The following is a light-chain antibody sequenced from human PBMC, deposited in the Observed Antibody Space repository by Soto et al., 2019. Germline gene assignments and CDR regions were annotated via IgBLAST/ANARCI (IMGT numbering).Light chain of an antibody. Sequence: QSVLTQPRSVSGSPGQSVTISCTGTSSNVGAYNYVSWYQKHPGKAPKLLIFDVTKRPSGVPDRFSGSKSGSTASLTISGLQAEDEADYYCCSYAGTYTYIIFGGGTQLTVL. CDR2: DVT. CDR1: SSNVGAYNY. CDR3: CSYAGTYTYII. J-gene: IGLJ2*01. V-gene: IGLV2-11*01.